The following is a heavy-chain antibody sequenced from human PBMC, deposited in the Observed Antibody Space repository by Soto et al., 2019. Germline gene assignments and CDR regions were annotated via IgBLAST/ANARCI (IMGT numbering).Heavy chain of an antibody. CDR2: INPKTGDT. D-gene: IGHD2-21*02. J-gene: IGHJ4*02. Sequence: QAQLVQSGAEVKKPGASVKVSCKISGYTFTAYYIHWVRQAPGQGLEWVGWINPKTGDTKYAQKFQGRVTMTGDTSITTAYMELGRLRSDDTAVYYCARQLAYCGGDCYTEPIDYWGQGTLVTVSS. CDR1: GYTFTAYY. V-gene: IGHV1-2*02. CDR3: ARQLAYCGGDCYTEPIDY.